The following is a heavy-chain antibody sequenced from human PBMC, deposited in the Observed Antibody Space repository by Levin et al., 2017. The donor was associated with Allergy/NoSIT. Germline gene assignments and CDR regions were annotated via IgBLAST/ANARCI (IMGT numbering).Heavy chain of an antibody. CDR2: IIHSEDT. Sequence: SQTLSLTCAVYGGSFSGPYWSWIRPPPRKGLEWIGEIIHSEDTNYIPSHYNPSLKSRVTISLDMSKKQFSLKLSALTAADTSVYYCARRLRGGPFDSWGQGTLVTVSS. V-gene: IGHV4-34*12. CDR1: GGSFSGPY. D-gene: IGHD4-17*01. J-gene: IGHJ4*02. CDR3: ARRLRGGPFDS.